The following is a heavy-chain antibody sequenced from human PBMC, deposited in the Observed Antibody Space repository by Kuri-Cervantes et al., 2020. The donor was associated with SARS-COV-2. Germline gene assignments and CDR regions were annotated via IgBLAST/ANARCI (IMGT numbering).Heavy chain of an antibody. V-gene: IGHV3-74*01. Sequence: GESLKISCAASGCTFSSYWMHWVRQAPGKGLVWVSRINSDGSSTSYADSVKGRFTISRDNSKNTLYLQMNSLRAEDTAVYYCAKDSPPTVVTPPSYFDYWGQGTLVTVSS. J-gene: IGHJ4*02. CDR1: GCTFSSYW. CDR2: INSDGSST. D-gene: IGHD4-23*01. CDR3: AKDSPPTVVTPPSYFDY.